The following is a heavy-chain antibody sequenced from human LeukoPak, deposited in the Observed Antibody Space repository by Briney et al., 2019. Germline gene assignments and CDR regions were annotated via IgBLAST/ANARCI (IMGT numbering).Heavy chain of an antibody. Sequence: PSETLSLTCTVSGGSISSYYWSWIRQPAGKGLEWIGRIYTSGSTNYNPSLKSRVTMSVDTSKNQFSLKLSSVTAADTAVYYCARERRDGYNYDYYYYYMDVWDKGTTVTVSS. CDR2: IYTSGST. D-gene: IGHD5-24*01. V-gene: IGHV4-4*07. CDR1: GGSISSYY. CDR3: ARERRDGYNYDYYYYYMDV. J-gene: IGHJ6*03.